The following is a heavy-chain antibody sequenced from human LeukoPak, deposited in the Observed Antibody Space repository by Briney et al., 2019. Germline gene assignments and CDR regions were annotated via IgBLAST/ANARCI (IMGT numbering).Heavy chain of an antibody. CDR2: IKQDGSEK. J-gene: IGHJ4*02. Sequence: GGSVRLSCAASGFTFSNCWMSWVRQAPGEGLEWVANIKQDGSEKYFVDSVKGRFTISRDNAKNSLYLQMNSLRDEDTAVYYCARDFFAFGGVIALLDYWGQGTLVTVSS. V-gene: IGHV3-7*01. CDR1: GFTFSNCW. CDR3: ARDFFAFGGVIALLDY. D-gene: IGHD3-16*02.